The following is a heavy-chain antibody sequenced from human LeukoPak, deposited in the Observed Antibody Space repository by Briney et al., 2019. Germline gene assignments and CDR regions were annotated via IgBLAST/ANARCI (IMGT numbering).Heavy chain of an antibody. CDR3: AKRQLERKFYFEY. Sequence: GGSLRLSCAASGFTFSASAMNWVRQAPGKGLEWVSSINAGGDDTHYADSAKGRFTISRDNSKNTRYLQMNSLRAEDTALYFCAKRQLERKFYFEYWGQGTLVTVSS. CDR2: INAGGDDT. V-gene: IGHV3-23*01. CDR1: GFTFSASA. D-gene: IGHD1-1*01. J-gene: IGHJ4*02.